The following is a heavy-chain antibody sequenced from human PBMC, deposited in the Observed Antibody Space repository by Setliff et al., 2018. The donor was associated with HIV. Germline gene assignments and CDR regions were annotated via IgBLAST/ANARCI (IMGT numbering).Heavy chain of an antibody. CDR2: IIPSFDIT. Sequence: SVKVSCKASGYTFTSSGISWVRQAPGQGLEWMGGIIPSFDITNYAQKFRGRVTITADKSTSTAYMELSSLRSEDTAVYYCARALTSGGFYYYYMDVWGKGTTVTVSS. D-gene: IGHD3-9*01. CDR1: GYTFTSSG. V-gene: IGHV1-69*10. J-gene: IGHJ6*03. CDR3: ARALTSGGFYYYYMDV.